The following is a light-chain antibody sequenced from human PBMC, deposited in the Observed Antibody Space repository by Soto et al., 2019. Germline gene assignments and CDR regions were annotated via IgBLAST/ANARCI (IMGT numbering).Light chain of an antibody. V-gene: IGKV1-39*01. CDR1: QSISSY. Sequence: DIQMTQSPSSLSASVGDRVTITCRASQSISSYLNLYQQKPGKAPKLLIYAASSLQSGVPSRFSGSGSGTDFTVTISSLQPEDFATYYCQQSYSTLYTFGQGTKLEIK. J-gene: IGKJ2*01. CDR2: AAS. CDR3: QQSYSTLYT.